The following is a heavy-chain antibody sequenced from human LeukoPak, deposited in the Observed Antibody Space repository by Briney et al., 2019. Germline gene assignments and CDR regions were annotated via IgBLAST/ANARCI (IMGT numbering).Heavy chain of an antibody. D-gene: IGHD5-18*01. CDR1: GFTFDDYA. Sequence: GGSLRLSCAASGFTFDDYAMHWVRQAPGKGLEWVSLISWDGGGTYYADSVKGRFTISRDNSKNSLYLQMNSLRAEDMALYYCARGGYSYGPTTFNYWGQGTLVTVSS. J-gene: IGHJ4*02. CDR3: ARGGYSYGPTTFNY. CDR2: ISWDGGGT. V-gene: IGHV3-43D*03.